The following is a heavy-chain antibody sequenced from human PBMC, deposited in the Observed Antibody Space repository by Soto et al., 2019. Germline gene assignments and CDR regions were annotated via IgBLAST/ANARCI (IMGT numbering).Heavy chain of an antibody. V-gene: IGHV1-69*02. CDR3: ASLMSSGYYYGMDV. D-gene: IGHD3-10*01. Sequence: QVQLVQSGAEVKKPGSSVKVSCKASGGTFSSYTISWVRQAPGQGLEWMGRIIPILGIANYAQKFQGRVTITAHKYTTTCYIELSSLRSEDTAVYYCASLMSSGYYYGMDVWGQGTTVTVSS. J-gene: IGHJ6*02. CDR2: IIPILGIA. CDR1: GGTFSSYT.